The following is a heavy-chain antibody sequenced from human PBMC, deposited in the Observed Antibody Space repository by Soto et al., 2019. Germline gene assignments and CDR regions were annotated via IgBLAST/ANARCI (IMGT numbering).Heavy chain of an antibody. Sequence: QVQLQESGPGLVKPSETLTLTCTVSGASISRDHWNWIRQPPGKGLEWIGEYSGTTNYNPSLRSRVTISVDTSNNQFSLKLNSVTAADTAVYFCATYFTGGGGRGYWGQGTLVTVSS. CDR2: EYSGTT. CDR3: ATYFTGGGGRGY. D-gene: IGHD3-16*01. J-gene: IGHJ4*02. V-gene: IGHV4-59*08. CDR1: GASISRDH.